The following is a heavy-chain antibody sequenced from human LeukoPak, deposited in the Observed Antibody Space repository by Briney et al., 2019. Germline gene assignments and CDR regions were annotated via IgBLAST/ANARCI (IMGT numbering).Heavy chain of an antibody. CDR3: ARPGRTRDGYNYGEFDY. D-gene: IGHD5-12*01. J-gene: IGHJ4*02. CDR1: GGSISSSRYY. V-gene: IGHV4-39*01. CDR2: IYYSGST. Sequence: PSETLSLTCTVSGGSISSSRYYWGWIRQPPGKGLEWIGSIYYSGSTYYNPSLKSRVTISVDTSKNQFSLKLSSVTAADTAVYYCARPGRTRDGYNYGEFDYWGQGTLVTVSS.